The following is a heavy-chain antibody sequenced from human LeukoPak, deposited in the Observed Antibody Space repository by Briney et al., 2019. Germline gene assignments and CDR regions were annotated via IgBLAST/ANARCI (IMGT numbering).Heavy chain of an antibody. CDR2: ISGSSSNV. D-gene: IGHD5-18*01. CDR3: ARGFRDTAMFLDY. J-gene: IGHJ4*02. V-gene: IGHV3-48*03. CDR1: GFTFSSYE. Sequence: GGSLRLSCAASGFTFSSYEMNWVRQAPGKGLEWISAISGSSSNVYYAASVRGRFTISRDNAENPLYLQFNTMRAEDTAVYYCARGFRDTAMFLDYWGQGTLVTVSS.